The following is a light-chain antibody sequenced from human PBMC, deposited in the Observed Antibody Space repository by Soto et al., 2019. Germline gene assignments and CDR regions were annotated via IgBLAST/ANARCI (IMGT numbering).Light chain of an antibody. V-gene: IGLV3-21*04. Sequence: SYELTQPPSVSVAPGKTARITCGGNNIGSKSVHWYQQKPGQAPVLVIYYDSDRPSGIPERFSGSNSGNTATLTISRVEAGDEADYYCQVWDSSSVYVVFGGGTKLTV. CDR1: NIGSKS. CDR3: QVWDSSSVYVV. J-gene: IGLJ2*01. CDR2: YDS.